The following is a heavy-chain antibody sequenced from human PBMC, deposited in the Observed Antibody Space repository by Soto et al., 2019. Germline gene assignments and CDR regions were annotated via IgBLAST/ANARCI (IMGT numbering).Heavy chain of an antibody. Sequence: GGSLRLSCAASGFTFSSFRMNWVRQAPGKGLQSVSSISGSSGFIYYADSVKGRFTISRDNAKNSLYLQMNSLRVEDTAVYYCAKDLGWPRPSYPDYWGQGIRVTVSS. CDR1: GFTFSSFR. CDR2: ISGSSGFI. D-gene: IGHD5-12*01. CDR3: AKDLGWPRPSYPDY. J-gene: IGHJ4*02. V-gene: IGHV3-21*01.